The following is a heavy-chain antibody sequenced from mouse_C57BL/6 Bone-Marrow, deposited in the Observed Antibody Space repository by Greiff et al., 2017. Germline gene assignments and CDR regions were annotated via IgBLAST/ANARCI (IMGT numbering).Heavy chain of an antibody. CDR2: IINGGGST. J-gene: IGHJ4*01. D-gene: IGHD2-1*01. CDR1: GFTFSDYY. V-gene: IGHV5-12*01. Sequence: EVKLVESGGGLVQPGGSLKLSCAASGFTFSDYYMYWVRQTPEKRLEWVAYIINGGGSTYYPDTVQGRFTISRDNAKNTLYLQRSRLKSEDTAMHYCARRGNFYAMDYWGQGTSVTVSS. CDR3: ARRGNFYAMDY.